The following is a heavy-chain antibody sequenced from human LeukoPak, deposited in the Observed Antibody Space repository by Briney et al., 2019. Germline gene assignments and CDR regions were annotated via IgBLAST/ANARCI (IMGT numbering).Heavy chain of an antibody. CDR1: GFTFSSYA. D-gene: IGHD5-24*01. CDR3: ARGTDAYKLGNI. V-gene: IGHV3-30-3*01. J-gene: IGHJ4*02. CDR2: ISYDGSNK. Sequence: GGSLRLSCAASGFTFSSYAMHWVRQAPGKGLEWVAVISYDGSNKYYADSVKGRFTISRDNSKNTLYLQMNSLRAEDTAVYYCARGTDAYKLGNIWGQGTLVTVSS.